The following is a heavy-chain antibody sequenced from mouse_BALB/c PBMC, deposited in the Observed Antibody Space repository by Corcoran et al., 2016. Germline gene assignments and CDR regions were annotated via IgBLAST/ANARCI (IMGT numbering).Heavy chain of an antibody. V-gene: IGHV1-9*01. CDR2: ILPGSGST. J-gene: IGHJ2*01. CDR3: ARRAGTRYFDY. Sequence: QVQLQQSRAELVTPGTSVKISCKATGYTFSSYRIEWVKQRPGHGLEWIGEILPGSGSTNYNEKFKGKATFTADTSSNTAYMQLSSLTSEDSAVYDCARRAGTRYFDYWGQGTTLTVSS. CDR1: GYTFSSYR. D-gene: IGHD3-3*01.